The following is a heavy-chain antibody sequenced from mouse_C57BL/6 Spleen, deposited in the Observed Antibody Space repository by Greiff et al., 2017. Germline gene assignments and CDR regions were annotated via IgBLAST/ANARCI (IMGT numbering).Heavy chain of an antibody. D-gene: IGHD4-1*01. CDR1: GFTFSSYG. CDR2: ISSGSSYT. J-gene: IGHJ2*01. V-gene: IGHV5-6*02. CDR3: AKRPHLGGGYFDY. Sequence: EVMLVESGGDLVKPGGSLKLSCAASGFTFSSYGMSWVRQTPDKRLEWVATISSGSSYTTYPDSVKGRFTISRDHAKNTLYLQMRSLKSEDTAMDYVAKRPHLGGGYFDYWGQGTTLTVSS.